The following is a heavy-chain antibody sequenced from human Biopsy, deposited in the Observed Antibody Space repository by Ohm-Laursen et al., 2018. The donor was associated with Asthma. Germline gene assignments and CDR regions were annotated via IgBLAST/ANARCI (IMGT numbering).Heavy chain of an antibody. J-gene: IGHJ6*02. CDR3: ARGPELDV. CDR1: PGSFSGFF. Sequence: TLSLTCNVYPGSFSGFFWTWIRQSPGKGLEWIGEANERGVTNNNPSLKSRVIISIDTYWNRVSLKLTSVTAADTAVYYCARGPELDVWGQGTTVTVSS. CDR2: ANERGVT. V-gene: IGHV4-34*01.